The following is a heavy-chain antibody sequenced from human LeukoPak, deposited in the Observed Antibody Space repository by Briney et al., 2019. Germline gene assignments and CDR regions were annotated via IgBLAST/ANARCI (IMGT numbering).Heavy chain of an antibody. CDR2: ISAYNGNT. Sequence: ASVKVSCKASGYTFTSYGINWVRQAPGQGLEWMGWISAYNGNTIYAQKLQGRVAMTTDTSTRTVYMELRSLRSDDTAVYYCATGIAAAGFDYWGQGTLVTVSS. D-gene: IGHD6-13*01. CDR1: GYTFTSYG. V-gene: IGHV1-18*01. J-gene: IGHJ4*02. CDR3: ATGIAAAGFDY.